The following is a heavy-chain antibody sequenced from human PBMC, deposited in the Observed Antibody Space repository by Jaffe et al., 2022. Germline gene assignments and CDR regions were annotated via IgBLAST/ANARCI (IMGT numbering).Heavy chain of an antibody. Sequence: EVQLVESGGGLVQPGGSLRLSCAASGFTFSSYAMHWVRQAPGKGLEYVSAISSNGGSTYYANSVKGRFTISRDNSKNTLYLQMGSLRAEDMAVYYCARDGGFGESHTPFDYWGQGTLVTVSS. CDR3: ARDGGFGESHTPFDY. CDR1: GFTFSSYA. CDR2: ISSNGGST. D-gene: IGHD3-10*01. V-gene: IGHV3-64*01. J-gene: IGHJ4*02.